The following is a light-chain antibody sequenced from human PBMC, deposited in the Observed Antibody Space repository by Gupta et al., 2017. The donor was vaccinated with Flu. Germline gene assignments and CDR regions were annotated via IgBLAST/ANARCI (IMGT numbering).Light chain of an antibody. Sequence: DIVMTQSPDSLAVSLGEGDTINCKSSQSVLFGSNNYLAWYQQKPGQPTRLLISWASTRESGVPDRFSGSGSGTDFTLTISSLQAEDVAVYYCQQYHSSPQTVGQGTNVEIK. J-gene: IGKJ1*01. CDR1: QSVLFGSNNY. V-gene: IGKV4-1*01. CDR3: QQYHSSPQT. CDR2: WAS.